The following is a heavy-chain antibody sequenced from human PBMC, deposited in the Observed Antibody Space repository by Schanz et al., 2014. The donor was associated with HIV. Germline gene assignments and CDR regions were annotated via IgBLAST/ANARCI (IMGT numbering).Heavy chain of an antibody. CDR1: GFTFSGYG. CDR2: IWDDGSNK. Sequence: QVQLVESGGGVVQPGRSLRLSCAGSGFTFSGYGMHWVRQAPGKGLEWGAVIWDDGSNKYYAGSVKGRFTISRDNSKNTLYLQMNSLRGEDTAVYYCATAAVTDYSDNWGQGTLVTVSS. CDR3: ATAAVTDYSDN. D-gene: IGHD4-17*01. J-gene: IGHJ4*02. V-gene: IGHV3-33*01.